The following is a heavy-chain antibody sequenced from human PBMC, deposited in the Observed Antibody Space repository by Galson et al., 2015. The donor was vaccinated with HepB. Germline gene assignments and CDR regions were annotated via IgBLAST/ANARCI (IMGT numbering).Heavy chain of an antibody. D-gene: IGHD4-17*01. CDR2: ISYDGSNK. V-gene: IGHV3-30*04. J-gene: IGHJ4*02. CDR1: GFTFSSYA. Sequence: SLRLSCAASGFTFSSYAMHWVRQAPGKGLEWVAVISYDGSNKYYADSVKGRFTISRDNSKNTLYLQMNSLRAEDTAVYYCASSYGDYAPDYWGQRTLVTVSS. CDR3: ASSYGDYAPDY.